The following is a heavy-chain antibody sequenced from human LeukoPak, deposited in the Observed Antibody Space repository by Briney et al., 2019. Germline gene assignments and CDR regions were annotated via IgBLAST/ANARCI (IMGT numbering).Heavy chain of an antibody. CDR2: IYYSGST. V-gene: IGHV4-31*03. CDR1: GGSISSGGYY. D-gene: IGHD2-2*01. J-gene: IGHJ4*02. Sequence: SQTLSLTCTVSGGSISSGGYYWSWIRQHPGKGLEWIGYIYYSGSTYYNPSLKSRVTISVDTSKNQFSLKLGSVTAADTAVYYCAREGPYCSSTSCYFDYWGQGTLVTVSS. CDR3: AREGPYCSSTSCYFDY.